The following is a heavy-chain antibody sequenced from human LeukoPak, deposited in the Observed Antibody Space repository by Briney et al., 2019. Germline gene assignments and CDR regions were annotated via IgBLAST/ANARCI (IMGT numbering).Heavy chain of an antibody. CDR3: GRGSWRYYYGMDV. J-gene: IGHJ6*02. D-gene: IGHD2-15*01. V-gene: IGHV3-48*03. CDR1: GFTFSSYE. CDR2: ISSSGSTI. Sequence: GGSLRLSCAASGFTFSSYEMNRVRQAPGKGLEWVSYISSSGSTIYYADSVKGRFTISRNNAKNSLYLQRNSLRADDTAVYYCGRGSWRYYYGMDVWSQGNTVTVSS.